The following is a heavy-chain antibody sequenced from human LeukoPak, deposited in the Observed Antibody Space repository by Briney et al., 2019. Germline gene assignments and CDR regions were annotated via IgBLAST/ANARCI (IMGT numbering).Heavy chain of an antibody. CDR2: ISSGGSTI. V-gene: IGHV3-48*03. D-gene: IGHD3-3*01. CDR3: ARGITIFGEDAFDI. Sequence: GGSLRLSCAASGFAFSSFEMNWGRQAPGKGLEWLSYISSGGSTIYDADSVRGRFTISRDNTKNSLYLQMNSLRAEDTAVYYCARGITIFGEDAFDIWGQGTMVTVSS. J-gene: IGHJ3*02. CDR1: GFAFSSFE.